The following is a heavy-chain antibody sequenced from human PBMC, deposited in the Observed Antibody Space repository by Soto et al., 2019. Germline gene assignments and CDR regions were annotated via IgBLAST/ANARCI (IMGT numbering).Heavy chain of an antibody. CDR3: TSDRYPRFYHGSGSYPYY. D-gene: IGHD3-10*01. CDR2: IKTDGSQT. V-gene: IGHV3-7*03. CDR1: GFTFSSFW. J-gene: IGHJ4*02. Sequence: LRLSCAASGFTFSSFWMSWVRQAPGKGLEWVANIKTDGSQTHYVDSVKGRFTISRDNPKTSLFLQMNSLRVEDTAVYFCTSDRYPRFYHGSGSYPYYWGQGTPVTVSS.